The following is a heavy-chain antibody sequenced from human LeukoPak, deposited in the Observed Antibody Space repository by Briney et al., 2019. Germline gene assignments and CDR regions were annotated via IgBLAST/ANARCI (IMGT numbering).Heavy chain of an antibody. CDR3: ARAGSSWIPDAFDI. Sequence: GGSLRLSCAASGFTFSSYTMNWVRQAPGKGLEWVSAISSSSSYIYYADSVKGRFTISRDNAKNSLYPQMNSLRAEDTAVYYCARAGSSWIPDAFDIWGQGTMVTVSS. D-gene: IGHD6-6*01. J-gene: IGHJ3*02. V-gene: IGHV3-21*01. CDR1: GFTFSSYT. CDR2: ISSSSSYI.